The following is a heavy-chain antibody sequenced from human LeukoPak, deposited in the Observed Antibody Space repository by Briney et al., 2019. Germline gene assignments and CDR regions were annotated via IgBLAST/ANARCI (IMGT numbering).Heavy chain of an antibody. Sequence: PSETLSLTCTASGGSVISDTYYWGWIRQPAGMGLEWIGSIHYSESTYYTPSLRTRITMSVYTSKNQFSLKLRSVTAADTAVYFCARHAKYNYFDPWGQGTLVTVSS. CDR1: GGSVISDTYY. CDR2: IHYSEST. CDR3: ARHAKYNYFDP. V-gene: IGHV4-39*01. J-gene: IGHJ5*02.